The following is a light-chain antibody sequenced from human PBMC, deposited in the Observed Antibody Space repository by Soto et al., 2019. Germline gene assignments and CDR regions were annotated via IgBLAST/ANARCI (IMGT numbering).Light chain of an antibody. J-gene: IGLJ1*01. CDR2: EVS. CDR1: SNDIGAYKY. CDR3: SSYTTGSTLYV. V-gene: IGLV2-14*01. Sequence: QSVLTQPASVSGSPGQSITISCTGSSNDIGAYKYVSWYQQYPGKAPKLIIFEVSNRPSGVSHRFSGSKSGNTASLTIAGLQAEDEADYHCSSYTTGSTLYVFGGGTKLTVL.